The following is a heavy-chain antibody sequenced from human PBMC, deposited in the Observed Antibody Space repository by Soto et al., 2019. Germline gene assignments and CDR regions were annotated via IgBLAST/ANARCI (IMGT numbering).Heavy chain of an antibody. Sequence: GASVKVSCKASGYTFTSYYMHWVRQAPGQGLEWMGIINPSGGSTSYAQKFQGRVTMTRDTSTSTVYMELSSLRSEDTAVYYCARDFPYCSGGSCRGYYYYGMDVWGQGTTVTVSS. CDR3: ARDFPYCSGGSCRGYYYYGMDV. CDR1: GYTFTSYY. D-gene: IGHD2-15*01. V-gene: IGHV1-46*01. CDR2: INPSGGST. J-gene: IGHJ6*02.